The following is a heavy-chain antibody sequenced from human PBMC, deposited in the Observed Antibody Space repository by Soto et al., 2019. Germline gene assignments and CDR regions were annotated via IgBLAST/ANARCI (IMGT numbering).Heavy chain of an antibody. CDR2: ISYDGSNK. CDR1: GFTFSSHG. CDR3: AKERTYYDFWSGLNADY. D-gene: IGHD3-3*01. Sequence: QPGGSLRLSCAASGFTFSSHGMHWVRQAPGKGLEWVTVISYDGSNKFYADSVKGRFTISRDNSQNTLYLQMISLRVEDTAVYYCAKERTYYDFWSGLNADYWGQGTLVTVS. V-gene: IGHV3-30*18. J-gene: IGHJ4*02.